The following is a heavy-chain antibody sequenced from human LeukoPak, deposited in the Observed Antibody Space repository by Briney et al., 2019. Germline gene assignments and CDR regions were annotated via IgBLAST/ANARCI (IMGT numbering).Heavy chain of an antibody. V-gene: IGHV1-18*01. Sequence: GASVKVSCKASGYTFTSYGISWVRQAPGQGLEWMGWTSAYNGNTNYAQKLQGRVTMTTDTSTSTAYMELRSLRSDDTAVYYCANDRGFSRYSSGWSGSGYWGQGTLVTVSS. CDR1: GYTFTSYG. CDR3: ANDRGFSRYSSGWSGSGY. J-gene: IGHJ4*02. CDR2: TSAYNGNT. D-gene: IGHD6-19*01.